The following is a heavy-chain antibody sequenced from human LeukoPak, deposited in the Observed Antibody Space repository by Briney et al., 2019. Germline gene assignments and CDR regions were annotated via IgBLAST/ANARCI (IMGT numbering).Heavy chain of an antibody. J-gene: IGHJ4*02. CDR1: RFTFNNAW. CDR3: AIDEPNYAPYDFDY. CDR2: IKSKADGETT. Sequence: GGSLRLSCAASRFTFNNAWMNWARQAPGKGLEWVGRIKSKADGETTDYVAPVKGRFTISRDDSNNMVYLQMNSLKIEDTAVYYCAIDEPNYAPYDFDYWGQGTLVTVSS. D-gene: IGHD4/OR15-4a*01. V-gene: IGHV3-15*01.